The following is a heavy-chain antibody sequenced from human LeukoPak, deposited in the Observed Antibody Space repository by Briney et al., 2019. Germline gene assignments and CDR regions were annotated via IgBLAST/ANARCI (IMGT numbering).Heavy chain of an antibody. CDR2: IYYSGST. J-gene: IGHJ3*02. CDR1: GGSTSSGDCY. CDR3: ARARHIVAVTAFPGAFDI. Sequence: SQTLSLTCTVSGGSTSSGDCYWSWIRQSPGKGLEWIGYIYYSGSTYYNPSLKSRVTISVDTSKNQFSLKLTSVTAADTAVYYCARARHIVAVTAFPGAFDIWGQGTMVTVSS. V-gene: IGHV4-30-4*01. D-gene: IGHD2-21*02.